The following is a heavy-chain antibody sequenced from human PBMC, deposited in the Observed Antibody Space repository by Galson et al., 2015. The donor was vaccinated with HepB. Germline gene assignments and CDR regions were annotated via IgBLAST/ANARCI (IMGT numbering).Heavy chain of an antibody. Sequence: QSGAEVKKPGESLRTSCKGSGYSFTSYWIGWVRQMPGKGLEWMGRIDPSDSYTNYSPSFQGHVTISADKSISTAYLQWSSLKASDTAMYYCATQTHSSSWYVSYYYGMDVWGQGTTVTVSS. CDR1: GYSFTSYW. D-gene: IGHD6-13*01. J-gene: IGHJ6*02. CDR3: ATQTHSSSWYVSYYYGMDV. CDR2: IDPSDSYT. V-gene: IGHV5-10-1*01.